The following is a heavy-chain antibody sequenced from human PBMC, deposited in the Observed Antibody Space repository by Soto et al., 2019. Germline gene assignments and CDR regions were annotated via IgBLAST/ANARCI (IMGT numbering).Heavy chain of an antibody. V-gene: IGHV4-34*01. CDR3: ARVFSAQFLEWFSFDY. Sequence: SETLSLTCAVYGGSFSGYYWSWIRQPPGKGLEWIGEINHSGSTNYNPSLKSRVTISVDTSKNQFSLKLSSVTAADTAVYYCARVFSAQFLEWFSFDYWGQGTLVTVSS. CDR2: INHSGST. D-gene: IGHD3-3*01. J-gene: IGHJ4*02. CDR1: GGSFSGYY.